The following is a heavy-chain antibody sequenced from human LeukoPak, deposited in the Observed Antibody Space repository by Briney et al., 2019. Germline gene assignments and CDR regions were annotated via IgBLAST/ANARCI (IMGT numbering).Heavy chain of an antibody. J-gene: IGHJ4*02. D-gene: IGHD3-16*01. Sequence: SETLSLTCTVSGGSMTSDSSYWSWIRQRAGKGLEWIGRAYKTGITRYNSALQSRVAILVDASKQQFFLNLDPMTAADTGTYYWARGGYEYIWGDNGGFDSWGQGILVIVSS. CDR1: GGSMTSDSSY. V-gene: IGHV4-61*02. CDR3: ARGGYEYIWGDNGGFDS. CDR2: AYKTGIT.